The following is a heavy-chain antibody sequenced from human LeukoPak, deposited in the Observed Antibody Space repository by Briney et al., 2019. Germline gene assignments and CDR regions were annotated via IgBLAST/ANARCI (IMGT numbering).Heavy chain of an antibody. J-gene: IGHJ6*03. V-gene: IGHV4-59*01. D-gene: IGHD3-10*01. Sequence: PSETLSFTCTVSGGSISSYYWSWIRQPPGKGLEWIGYIYYSGSTNYNPSLKSRVTISVDTSKNQFSLKLSSVTAADTAVYYCARVRGSGKYYYYYMDVWGKGTTVTISS. CDR1: GGSISSYY. CDR3: ARVRGSGKYYYYYMDV. CDR2: IYYSGST.